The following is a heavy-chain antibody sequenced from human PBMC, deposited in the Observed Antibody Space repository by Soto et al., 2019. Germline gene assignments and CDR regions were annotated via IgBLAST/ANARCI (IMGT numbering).Heavy chain of an antibody. D-gene: IGHD3-22*01. CDR1: GYTFTSYG. CDR3: AREWYYYDSSGYPNYYYYGMEV. CDR2: ISAYNGNT. J-gene: IGHJ6*02. Sequence: ASVKVSCKASGYTFTSYGISWVRQAPGQGLEWMGWISAYNGNTNYAQKLQGRVTMTTDTSTSTAYMELRSLRSDDTAVYYCAREWYYYDSSGYPNYYYYGMEVWGQ. V-gene: IGHV1-18*04.